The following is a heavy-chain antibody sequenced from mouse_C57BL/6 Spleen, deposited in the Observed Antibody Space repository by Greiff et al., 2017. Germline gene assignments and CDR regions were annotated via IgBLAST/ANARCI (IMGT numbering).Heavy chain of an antibody. CDR1: GFTFSSYT. J-gene: IGHJ2*01. V-gene: IGHV5-9*01. D-gene: IGHD1-2*01. Sequence: EVKLMESGGGLVKPGGSLKLSCAASGFTFSSYTMSWVRQTPEKRLEWVATISGGGGNTYYPDSVKGRFTISRDTAKNTLYLQMSSLRSEDTALYYCARPLLGYFDYWGQGTTLTVSS. CDR3: ARPLLGYFDY. CDR2: ISGGGGNT.